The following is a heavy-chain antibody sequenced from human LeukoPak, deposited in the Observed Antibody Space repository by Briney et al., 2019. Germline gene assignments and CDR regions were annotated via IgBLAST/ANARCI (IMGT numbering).Heavy chain of an antibody. Sequence: SETLSLTCAVSGDSISSGYYWGWIRQPPGKGLEWIGRIYHSGSTYYNPSLKSRVTISVDTSKNQFSLKLSSVTAADTAVYYCARHLIAVAAFDYWGQGTLVTVSS. CDR3: ARHLIAVAAFDY. D-gene: IGHD6-19*01. CDR1: GDSISSGYY. V-gene: IGHV4-38-2*01. J-gene: IGHJ4*02. CDR2: IYHSGST.